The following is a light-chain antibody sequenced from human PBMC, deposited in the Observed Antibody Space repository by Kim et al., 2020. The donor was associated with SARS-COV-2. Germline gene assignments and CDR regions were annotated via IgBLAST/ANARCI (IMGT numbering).Light chain of an antibody. CDR1: QDIERY. V-gene: IGKV1-33*01. CDR2: DAS. J-gene: IGKJ3*01. CDR3: QQSDKLPLT. Sequence: DIQMTQSPSSLSASVGDRVTITCQASQDIERYLNWFQQKPGKAPKLLIYDASNLEFGVPSRFSGSGSGTHFSFTITSLHPEDVATYYCQQSDKLPLTFGPGTKVYIK.